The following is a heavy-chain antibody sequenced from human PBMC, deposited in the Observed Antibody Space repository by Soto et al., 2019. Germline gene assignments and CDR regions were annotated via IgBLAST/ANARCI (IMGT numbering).Heavy chain of an antibody. D-gene: IGHD1-1*01. Sequence: GESLKISCQGLGYTFSSYWIALVRQMLGKGLELMGIIYVGDSDTRYRPSFQGQVTISADKSITTAYLQWSSLKASDTAMYYCARAPTGTSDPRHFDYWGQGTLVTVSS. CDR3: ARAPTGTSDPRHFDY. CDR2: IYVGDSDT. J-gene: IGHJ4*02. V-gene: IGHV5-51*01. CDR1: GYTFSSYW.